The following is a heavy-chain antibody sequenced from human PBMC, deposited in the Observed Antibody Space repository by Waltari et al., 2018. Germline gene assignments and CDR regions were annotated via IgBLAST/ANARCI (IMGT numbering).Heavy chain of an antibody. CDR1: GGSISSYY. Sequence: QVQLQESGPGLVKPSETLSLTCTVSGGSISSYYWSWIRQPPGKGLEWIGYIYYIGSTNYTPSRKSRVTISVDTSKNQFSLKLSSGTAADTAVYYCARVGYSSSSEPHFDYWGQGTLVTVSS. V-gene: IGHV4-59*01. CDR2: IYYIGST. J-gene: IGHJ4*02. D-gene: IGHD6-13*01. CDR3: ARVGYSSSSEPHFDY.